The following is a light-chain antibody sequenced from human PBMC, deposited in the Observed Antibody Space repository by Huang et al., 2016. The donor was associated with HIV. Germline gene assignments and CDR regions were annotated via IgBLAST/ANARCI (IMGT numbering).Light chain of an antibody. Sequence: DIQMTQSPSSLSASVGDRVTITCRASQTSSNYLTWYQQKPGKAPKRLIYGASTLQSGVPSRFSGRGSGTDFSLTIDSLQPEDYAIYYCQQSYTTPRTFGQGTQVEIK. J-gene: IGKJ1*01. V-gene: IGKV1-39*01. CDR3: QQSYTTPRT. CDR1: QTSSNY. CDR2: GAS.